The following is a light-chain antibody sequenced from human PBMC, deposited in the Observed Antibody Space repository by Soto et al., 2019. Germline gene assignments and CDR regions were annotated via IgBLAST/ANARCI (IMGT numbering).Light chain of an antibody. V-gene: IGKV3-15*01. CDR2: DAF. J-gene: IGKJ4*01. CDR1: QNVKTR. CDR3: QQYDEGPLT. Sequence: EKVMTQSPATLSVSPGERATLSCRASQNVKTRLAWYQQKPGQAPRLLIYDAFTRSTGIPARFSGSASGTEFYLSVSSLQSEDFAVYYCQQYDEGPLTFGGGTKVEIK.